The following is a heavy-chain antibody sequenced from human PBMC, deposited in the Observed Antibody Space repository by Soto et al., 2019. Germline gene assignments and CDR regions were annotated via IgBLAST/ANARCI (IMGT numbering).Heavy chain of an antibody. CDR1: GYSFSNFF. D-gene: IGHD2-2*01. CDR2: IDPSDSYT. V-gene: IGHV5-10-1*01. CDR3: ARPDCGSTGCKLLPY. J-gene: IGHJ1*01. Sequence: EVQLVQSGVEVKKPGESLRISCKGSGYSFSNFFIHWLRQMPGKGLEWMGKIDPSDSYTTYSPSFQGHVTMSLDKSINTAYLQWSSLEASDSAMFYCARPDCGSTGCKLLPYWGQGTQVIVSS.